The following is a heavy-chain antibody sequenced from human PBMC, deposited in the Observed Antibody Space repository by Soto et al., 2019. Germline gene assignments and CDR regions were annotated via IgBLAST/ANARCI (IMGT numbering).Heavy chain of an antibody. Sequence: PVGSLRLCCAASGLTLGGYLMCWVRQAQGKGLEWVSAISGSGGSTYYADSVKGRFTISRDNSKNTLYLQMNSLRAEYTAVYYCAKDQNYYDFWSGYLTNDAFDIWGEGT. CDR3: AKDQNYYDFWSGYLTNDAFDI. CDR2: ISGSGGST. J-gene: IGHJ3*02. CDR1: GLTLGGYL. V-gene: IGHV3-23*01. D-gene: IGHD3-3*01.